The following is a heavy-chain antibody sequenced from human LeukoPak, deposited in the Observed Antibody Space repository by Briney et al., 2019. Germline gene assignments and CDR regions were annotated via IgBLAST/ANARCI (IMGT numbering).Heavy chain of an antibody. CDR2: INPNSGGT. V-gene: IGHV1-2*02. D-gene: IGHD3-10*01. Sequence: GASVKVSCTASGYTFTGYYMHWVRQAPGKGLEWMGWINPNSGGTNYAQKVQGRVTMTRDTSISTAYMELSRLRSDDTAVYYCASLGFRELSFDIWGQGTMVTVSS. CDR1: GYTFTGYY. J-gene: IGHJ3*02. CDR3: ASLGFRELSFDI.